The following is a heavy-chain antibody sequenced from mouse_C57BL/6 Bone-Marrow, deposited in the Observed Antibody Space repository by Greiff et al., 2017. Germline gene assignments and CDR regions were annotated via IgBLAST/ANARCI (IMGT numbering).Heavy chain of an antibody. CDR3: TREELGDVSSYRY. CDR1: GYTFTSYW. CDR2: IYPGNSDT. Sequence: SGTVLARPGASVKMSCKTSGYTFTSYWMHWVNQRPGQGLEWIGAIYPGNSDTSYNQKFKGKAKLTAVTSASTAYMELISLTNEDSAVYFCTREELGDVSSYRYWGQGTTLTVSS. J-gene: IGHJ2*01. V-gene: IGHV1-5*01. D-gene: IGHD1-1*01.